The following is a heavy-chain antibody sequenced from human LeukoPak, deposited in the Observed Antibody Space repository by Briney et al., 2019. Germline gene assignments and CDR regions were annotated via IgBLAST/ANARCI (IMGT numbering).Heavy chain of an antibody. V-gene: IGHV3-30*04. J-gene: IGHJ4*02. CDR3: ARGRTKEYCTNGVCYCGFDY. Sequence: GGSLRLSCAASGFDFNNYVIHWVRQAPGKGLEWVAVISYDGSNKYYADSVKGRFTISRDNSKNTLYLQMNSLRAEDTAVYYCARGRTKEYCTNGVCYCGFDYWGQGTLVTVSS. CDR2: ISYDGSNK. CDR1: GFDFNNYV. D-gene: IGHD2-8*01.